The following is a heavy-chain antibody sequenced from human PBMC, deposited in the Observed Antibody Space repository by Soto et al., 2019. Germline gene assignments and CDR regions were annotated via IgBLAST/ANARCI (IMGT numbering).Heavy chain of an antibody. J-gene: IGHJ4*02. D-gene: IGHD3-16*01. Sequence: GGSLRLSCAASGFTFSSYAMSWVRQAPGKGLEWVSAISGSGGSTYYADSVKGRFTISRDNSKNTLYLQMNSLRAEDTAVYYCAKDARLNHMITFGGVKFDYWGQGTLVTVSS. CDR3: AKDARLNHMITFGGVKFDY. V-gene: IGHV3-23*01. CDR1: GFTFSSYA. CDR2: ISGSGGST.